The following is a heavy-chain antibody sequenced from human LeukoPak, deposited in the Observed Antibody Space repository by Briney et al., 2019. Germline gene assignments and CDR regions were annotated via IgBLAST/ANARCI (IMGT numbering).Heavy chain of an antibody. J-gene: IGHJ3*01. D-gene: IGHD3/OR15-3a*01. V-gene: IGHV3-23*01. CDR2: ISGSGDRT. CDR3: AKWDWTM. CDR1: GFTFSNYA. Sequence: GGSLRLSCAVSGFTFSNYAMSWVRQAPGKGLEWVSAISGSGDRTYYADSLKGRFTISRDDSKNTLYLQMDSLRAEDTAVYYCAKWDWTMWGQGTMVTVSS.